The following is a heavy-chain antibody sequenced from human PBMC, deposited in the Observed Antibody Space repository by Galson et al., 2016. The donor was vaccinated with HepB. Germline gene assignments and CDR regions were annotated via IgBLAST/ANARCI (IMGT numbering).Heavy chain of an antibody. D-gene: IGHD3/OR15-3a*01. CDR1: GFTFRSYG. CDR3: AGLRTGTIY. V-gene: IGHV3-33*08. J-gene: IGHJ4*02. CDR2: IWYDGSKT. Sequence: SLRLSCAASGFTFRSYGMHWVRQAPGRGPYWVAFIWYDGSKTYYADSVRGRFTISRDNSKNTVFLQMNSMRAEDTAVYYCAGLRTGTIYWGQGALVTVSS.